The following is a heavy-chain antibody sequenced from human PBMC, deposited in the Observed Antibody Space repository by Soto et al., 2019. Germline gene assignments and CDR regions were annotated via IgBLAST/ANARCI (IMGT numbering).Heavy chain of an antibody. J-gene: IGHJ3*02. Sequence: GGSLRLSCAASGFTFDTYALHWVRQAPGKGLEWVAVISDDGTNTYYADSVKGRFTISRDNSKNTLFLQMNSLRAEDTAFYYCARAYSDAFDIWGQGTMVTVSS. V-gene: IGHV3-30-3*01. D-gene: IGHD2-15*01. CDR3: ARAYSDAFDI. CDR2: ISDDGTNT. CDR1: GFTFDTYA.